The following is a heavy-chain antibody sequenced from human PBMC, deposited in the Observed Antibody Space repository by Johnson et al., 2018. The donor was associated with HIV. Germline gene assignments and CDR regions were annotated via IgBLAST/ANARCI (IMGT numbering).Heavy chain of an antibody. Sequence: VQLVESGGGVVQPGRSLRLSCAASGFTFSSYAMHWVRQAPGKGLEWVAVISYDGSNKYYADSVKGRFTISRDNSKNTLYLQMNSLRAEDTAVYYCARGPAAAVHDAFDIWGQGTMVTVSS. V-gene: IGHV3-30-3*01. CDR1: GFTFSSYA. J-gene: IGHJ3*02. D-gene: IGHD6-13*01. CDR3: ARGPAAAVHDAFDI. CDR2: ISYDGSNK.